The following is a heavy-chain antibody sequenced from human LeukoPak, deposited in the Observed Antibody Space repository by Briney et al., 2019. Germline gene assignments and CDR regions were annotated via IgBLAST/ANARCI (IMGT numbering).Heavy chain of an antibody. V-gene: IGHV3-9*01. D-gene: IGHD6-19*01. J-gene: IGHJ4*02. Sequence: QPGGSLRLSCAGSGFIFNNYAMHWVRQPPGKGLEWVSGISWNSATIDYADSVRGRFTISRDNAKNSLYLQMDSLRVEDTAFYYCAKDNRRHYTSGPNPDSLHWGQGALVTVSS. CDR2: ISWNSATI. CDR3: AKDNRRHYTSGPNPDSLH. CDR1: GFIFNNYA.